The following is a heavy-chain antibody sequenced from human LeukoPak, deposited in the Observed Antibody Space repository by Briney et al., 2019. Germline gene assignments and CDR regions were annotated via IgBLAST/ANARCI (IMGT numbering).Heavy chain of an antibody. D-gene: IGHD6-19*01. V-gene: IGHV3-30*04. Sequence: GRSLRLSCAASGFTFSSYVMHWVRQAPGKGLEWVAIISYDGSNEYYADSVKGRFTISRDNSKNTLYLQMNSLRAEDTAVYYCTRVVDRGSYEADYWGQGTLVTVSS. J-gene: IGHJ4*02. CDR1: GFTFSSYV. CDR2: ISYDGSNE. CDR3: TRVVDRGSYEADY.